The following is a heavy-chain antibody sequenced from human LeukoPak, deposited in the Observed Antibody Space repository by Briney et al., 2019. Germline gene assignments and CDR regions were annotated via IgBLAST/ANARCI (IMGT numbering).Heavy chain of an antibody. D-gene: IGHD3-22*01. CDR3: AKQITMIVVVIRDDAFDI. Sequence: GGSLRLSCTASGFTFSSYAMSWVRQAPGKGREWVSAISGSGGSTNYADSVKGRFTISRDNSENTLYLQMNSLRAEDTAVYYCAKQITMIVVVIRDDAFDIWGQGTMVTVSS. CDR1: GFTFSSYA. J-gene: IGHJ3*02. V-gene: IGHV3-23*01. CDR2: ISGSGGST.